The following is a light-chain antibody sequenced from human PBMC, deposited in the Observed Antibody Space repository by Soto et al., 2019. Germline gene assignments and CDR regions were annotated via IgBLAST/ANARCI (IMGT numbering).Light chain of an antibody. CDR1: QSLLHSNGYNY. Sequence: DIVMTQSPLSLPVTPGEPASISCRSSQSLLHSNGYNYLHWYLQKPGQSPQLLIYLGSNRASGVPDRFSGSGSCTDFTLKISRVEAEDVGVYYCMQALQTPLFTFGPGTKVDIK. CDR3: MQALQTPLFT. V-gene: IGKV2-28*01. CDR2: LGS. J-gene: IGKJ3*01.